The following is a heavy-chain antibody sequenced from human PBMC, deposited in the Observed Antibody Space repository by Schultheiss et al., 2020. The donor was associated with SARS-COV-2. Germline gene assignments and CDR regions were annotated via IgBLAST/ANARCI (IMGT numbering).Heavy chain of an antibody. CDR3: AWYYDILTGLDY. V-gene: IGHV4-30-2*03. Sequence: SQTLSLTWAVSGGSISSGGYYWSWIRQPPGKGLEWIGSIYYSGSTYYNPSLKSRVTISVDTSKNQFSLKLSSVTAADTAVYYCAWYYDILTGLDYWGQGTLVTVSS. CDR2: IYYSGST. D-gene: IGHD3-9*01. J-gene: IGHJ4*02. CDR1: GGSISSGGYY.